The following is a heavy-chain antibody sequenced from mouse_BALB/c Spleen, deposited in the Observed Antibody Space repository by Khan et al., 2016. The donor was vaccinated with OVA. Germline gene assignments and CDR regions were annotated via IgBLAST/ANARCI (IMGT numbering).Heavy chain of an antibody. D-gene: IGHD1-1*02. Sequence: QVQLQQSGAELVRPGVSVKISCKGSGYTFTDYAMHWVKQSHAKSLEWIGVISSYYGDATYNQKFKGKATMTVDKSSSTAYMELARLTSEDSAIYDCARGGGNSRFAYWGQGTLVTVSA. CDR2: ISSYYGDA. J-gene: IGHJ3*01. CDR3: ARGGGNSRFAY. V-gene: IGHV1S137*01. CDR1: GYTFTDYA.